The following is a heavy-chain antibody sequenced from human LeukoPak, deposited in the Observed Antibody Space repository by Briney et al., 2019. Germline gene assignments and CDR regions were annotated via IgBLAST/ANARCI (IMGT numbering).Heavy chain of an antibody. J-gene: IGHJ4*02. CDR2: ISSSGSTI. CDR1: GFTFSSYE. V-gene: IGHV3-48*03. CDR3: AAWGYCSGGSCYRFSFRDYFDY. D-gene: IGHD2-15*01. Sequence: GGSLRLSCAASGFTFSSYEMNWVRQARGKGLEGVSYISSSGSTIYYADSVKGRFTISRDNAKNSLYMPMNSLRAEDTAVYYCAAWGYCSGGSCYRFSFRDYFDYWGQGTLVTVPS.